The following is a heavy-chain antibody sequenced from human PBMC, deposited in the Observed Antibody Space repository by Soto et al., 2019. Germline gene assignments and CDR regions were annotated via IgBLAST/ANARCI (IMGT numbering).Heavy chain of an antibody. D-gene: IGHD3-10*01. J-gene: IGHJ4*02. Sequence: QITLKESGPPLVKPTQTLTLTCTFSGFSLGAGGVGVGWIRQPPGKALEWLALIYWDDDKRYSPSLKSRLTIPKDTPQNPVVLTMTNMDPVDTATYYCAHRESDREAYWGQGTLVTVSS. CDR1: GFSLGAGGVG. V-gene: IGHV2-5*02. CDR2: IYWDDDK. CDR3: AHRESDREAY.